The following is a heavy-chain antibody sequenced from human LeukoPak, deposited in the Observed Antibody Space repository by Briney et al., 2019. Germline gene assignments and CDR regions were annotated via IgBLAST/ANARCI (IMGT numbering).Heavy chain of an antibody. D-gene: IGHD5-18*01. V-gene: IGHV3-11*04. J-gene: IGHJ4*02. CDR3: SRGRYSYGPHFDY. CDR1: GFTFSDYY. CDR2: ISSSGSTI. Sequence: GGSLRLSCAASGFTFSDYYMSWIRQAPGKGLGWVSYISSSGSTIYYADSVKGRFTISRDNAKNSLYLQMNSLRAEDTAVYYCSRGRYSYGPHFDYWGQGTLVTVSS.